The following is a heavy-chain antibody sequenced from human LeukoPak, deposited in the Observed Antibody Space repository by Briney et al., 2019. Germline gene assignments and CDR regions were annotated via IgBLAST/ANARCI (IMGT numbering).Heavy chain of an antibody. D-gene: IGHD3-10*01. V-gene: IGHV3-23*01. CDR1: GFTFSTFG. Sequence: PGGSLRLSCAASGFTFSTFGMSWVRQAPGRGLEWVSAISGSGSNSYYADAAKGRFTFSRDNSKNTLYLQMSSLIAEDTAIYYCAKRLSSTSSRGAFDVWGHGTVVTVSS. CDR3: AKRLSSTSSRGAFDV. J-gene: IGHJ3*01. CDR2: ISGSGSNS.